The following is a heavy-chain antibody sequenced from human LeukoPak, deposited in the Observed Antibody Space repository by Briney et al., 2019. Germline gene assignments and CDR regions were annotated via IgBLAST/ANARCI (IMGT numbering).Heavy chain of an antibody. Sequence: GGSLRLSCAASGFTSNSHAMHWVRQAPGKGLEWVAFISYEGKTEYYAESVKGRFTVSRDNSKNTLYLQVNSLRAEDTAVYYCARDLSGRYVWDYWGQGTLVSVSS. D-gene: IGHD1-26*01. CDR2: ISYEGKTE. CDR3: ARDLSGRYVWDY. J-gene: IGHJ4*02. V-gene: IGHV3-33*05. CDR1: GFTSNSHA.